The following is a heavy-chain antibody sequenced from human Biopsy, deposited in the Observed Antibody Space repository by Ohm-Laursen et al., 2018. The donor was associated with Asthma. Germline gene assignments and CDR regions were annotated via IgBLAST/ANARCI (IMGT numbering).Heavy chain of an antibody. CDR1: GFTFDNYT. V-gene: IGHV3-30*04. D-gene: IGHD2-21*02. Sequence: SLRLPCAASGFTFDNYTMHWVRQAPGKGLEWVTIISYDGRNTYYADSVEGRFTISRDNSKNTLFLQMSSLRPEDTAVYYCARGGLHYYEYYGMDVWGQGTTVTVSS. CDR2: ISYDGRNT. CDR3: ARGGLHYYEYYGMDV. J-gene: IGHJ6*02.